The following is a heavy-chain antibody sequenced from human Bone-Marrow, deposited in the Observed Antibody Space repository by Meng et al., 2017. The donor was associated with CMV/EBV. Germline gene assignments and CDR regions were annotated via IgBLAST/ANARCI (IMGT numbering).Heavy chain of an antibody. J-gene: IGHJ4*02. CDR2: IYYSGST. CDR3: ARSGEVEVYYFDY. V-gene: IGHV4-61*01. D-gene: IGHD5-24*01. CDR1: GGSVSSGSYY. Sequence: SETLSLTCTVSGGSVSSGSYYWSWIRQPPGKGLEWIGYIYYSGSTNYNPSLKSRVTISVDTSKNQFSLKLSSVTAADTAVYYCARSGEVEVYYFDYWGQGTLVTASS.